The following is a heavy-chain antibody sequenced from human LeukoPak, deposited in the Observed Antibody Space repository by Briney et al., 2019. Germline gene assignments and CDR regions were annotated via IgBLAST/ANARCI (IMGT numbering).Heavy chain of an antibody. CDR3: ARAVGTVTDAFDI. J-gene: IGHJ3*02. Sequence: SETLSLTCTVSGGSISSYYWSWIRQPPGKGLEWIGYIYYSGSTNYNPSLKSRVTISVDTSKNQFSLKLSSVTAADTAVYYCARAVGTVTDAFDIWGQGTMVTVSS. CDR1: GGSISSYY. CDR2: IYYSGST. D-gene: IGHD4-17*01. V-gene: IGHV4-59*08.